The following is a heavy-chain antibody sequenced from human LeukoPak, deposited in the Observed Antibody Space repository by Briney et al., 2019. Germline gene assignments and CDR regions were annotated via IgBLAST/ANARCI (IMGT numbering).Heavy chain of an antibody. D-gene: IGHD3-16*01. CDR2: INQDGSGT. Sequence: PGGSLRLSCTVSGFGLSNSWMAWVRQAPGKGLEWVANINQDGSGTYYVDSVKGRFTISRDNAKNSLFLQMNSLRVEDTAVYYCARDAFSYGDFSGQGTLVTVSS. J-gene: IGHJ4*02. V-gene: IGHV3-7*01. CDR3: ARDAFSYGDF. CDR1: GFGLSNSW.